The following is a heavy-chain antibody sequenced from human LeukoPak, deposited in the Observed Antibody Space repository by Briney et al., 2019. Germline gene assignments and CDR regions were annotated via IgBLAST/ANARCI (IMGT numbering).Heavy chain of an antibody. CDR2: INHSGST. D-gene: IGHD6-19*01. CDR3: AREARSSGWYGGYNWFDP. CDR1: GGSFSGYY. Sequence: PSETPSLTCAVYGGSFSGYYWNWIRQPPGKGLEWIGEINHSGSTNYNPSLKSRVTISVDTPKNQFSLKLTSVTAADTAVYYCAREARSSGWYGGYNWFDPWGQGTLVTVSS. V-gene: IGHV4-34*01. J-gene: IGHJ5*02.